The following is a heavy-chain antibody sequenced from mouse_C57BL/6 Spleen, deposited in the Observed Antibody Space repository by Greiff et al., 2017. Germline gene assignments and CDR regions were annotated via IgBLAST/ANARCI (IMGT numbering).Heavy chain of an antibody. Sequence: VQLQQPGAELVKPGASVKMSCKASGYTFTSYWITWVKQRPGQGLEWIGDIYPGSGSTNYNEKFKSKATLTVDTSSSTAYMQLSSLTSEDSAVYYCAREGFYYGSSPDYWGQGTTLTVSS. J-gene: IGHJ2*01. CDR2: IYPGSGST. CDR3: AREGFYYGSSPDY. CDR1: GYTFTSYW. D-gene: IGHD1-1*01. V-gene: IGHV1-55*01.